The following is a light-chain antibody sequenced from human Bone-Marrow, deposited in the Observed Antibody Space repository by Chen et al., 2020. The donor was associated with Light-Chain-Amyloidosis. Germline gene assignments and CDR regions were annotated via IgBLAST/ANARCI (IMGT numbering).Light chain of an antibody. CDR1: NSNIGINH. CDR2: ENN. Sequence: QPVLTQLPSVSAVPGQKVTTSCSVSNSNIGINHLSCYQQLPETPPKLLIYENNQRPSEIPDRFSGSKSGTSATLGVAGLQTGDEADYYCATWDSSLTVWMFGGGTKLTVL. J-gene: IGLJ3*02. CDR3: ATWDSSLTVWM. V-gene: IGLV1-51*02.